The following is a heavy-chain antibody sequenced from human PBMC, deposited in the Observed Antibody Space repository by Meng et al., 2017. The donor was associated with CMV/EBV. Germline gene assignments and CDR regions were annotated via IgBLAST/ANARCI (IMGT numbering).Heavy chain of an antibody. J-gene: IGHJ5*02. D-gene: IGHD2-2*01. CDR2: IYYSGST. CDR3: ARQDIVVVPAALPNWFDP. V-gene: IGHV4-39*01. CDR1: GGSISSSSYY. Sequence: SETLSLTCTVSGGSISSSSYYWGWIRQPPGKGLEWIGSIYYSGSTYYNPSLKSRVTISVDTSKNQFSLKLSSVTAADTAVYYCARQDIVVVPAALPNWFDPWGQGTLVPSPQ.